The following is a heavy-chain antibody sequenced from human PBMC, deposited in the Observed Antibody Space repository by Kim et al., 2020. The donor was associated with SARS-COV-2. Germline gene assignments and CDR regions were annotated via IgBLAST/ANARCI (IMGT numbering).Heavy chain of an antibody. D-gene: IGHD6-13*01. CDR1: GYSFTSYW. CDR2: IDPSDSYT. Sequence: GESLKISCKGSGYSFTSYWISWVRQMPGKGLEWMGRIDPSDSYTNYSPSFQGHVTISADKSISTAYLQWSSLKASDTAMYYCATTGYSSSWYVPHFDYWGQGTLVTVSS. V-gene: IGHV5-10-1*01. J-gene: IGHJ4*02. CDR3: ATTGYSSSWYVPHFDY.